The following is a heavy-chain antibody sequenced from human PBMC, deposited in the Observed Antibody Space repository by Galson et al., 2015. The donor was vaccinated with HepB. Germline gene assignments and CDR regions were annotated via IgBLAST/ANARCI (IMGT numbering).Heavy chain of an antibody. J-gene: IGHJ6*02. Sequence: SLRLSCAASGFTFSSYSMNWVRQAPGKGLEWVSSISSSSSYIYYADSVKGRFTISRDNAKNSLYLQMNSLRAEDTAVHYCARDQALQRLYDSSGDSPYYYYYGMDVWGQGTTVTVSS. V-gene: IGHV3-21*01. CDR2: ISSSSSYI. CDR1: GFTFSSYS. D-gene: IGHD3-22*01. CDR3: ARDQALQRLYDSSGDSPYYYYYGMDV.